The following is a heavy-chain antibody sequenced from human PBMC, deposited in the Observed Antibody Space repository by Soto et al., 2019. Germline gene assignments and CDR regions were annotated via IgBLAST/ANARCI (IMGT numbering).Heavy chain of an antibody. CDR1: GFTLRDYA. CDR2: ISGGGGT. V-gene: IGHV3-23*01. D-gene: IGHD2-2*01. J-gene: IGHJ4*02. Sequence: HPGESLRLSCAASGFTLRDYAMSWVRQAPGKGLEWVSVISGGGGTHYADSVKGRFSISRDNPKNTLYMQMNSLRAEDTAVYYCAKANLSCNRSSCYDYWGQGTLVTVSS. CDR3: AKANLSCNRSSCYDY.